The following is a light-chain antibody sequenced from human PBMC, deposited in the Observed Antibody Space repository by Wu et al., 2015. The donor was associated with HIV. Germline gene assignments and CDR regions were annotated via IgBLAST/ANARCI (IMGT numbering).Light chain of an antibody. V-gene: IGKV3-11*01. CDR2: DAS. J-gene: IGKJ4*01. CDR3: QQRSNWPRT. Sequence: EIVMTQSPATLSVSPGEGVTLSCRASQSVSSYLAWYQQKPGQAPRLLIYDASNRATGIPARFSGSGSGTDFTLTISSLEPEDFAVYYCQQRSNWPRTFGGGTKVEIK. CDR1: QSVSSY.